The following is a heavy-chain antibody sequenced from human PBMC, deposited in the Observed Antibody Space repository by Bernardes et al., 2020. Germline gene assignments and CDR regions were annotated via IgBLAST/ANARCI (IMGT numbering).Heavy chain of an antibody. Sequence: GGSLRLSCAASGFTFSSYAMHWVRQAPGKGLEWVAVISYDGSNKYYADSVKGRFTISRDNSKNTLYLQMNSLRAEDTAVYYCARDSSSWYSKVLDWFDPWGQGTLVTVSS. CDR2: ISYDGSNK. V-gene: IGHV3-30-3*01. D-gene: IGHD6-13*01. CDR1: GFTFSSYA. CDR3: ARDSSSWYSKVLDWFDP. J-gene: IGHJ5*02.